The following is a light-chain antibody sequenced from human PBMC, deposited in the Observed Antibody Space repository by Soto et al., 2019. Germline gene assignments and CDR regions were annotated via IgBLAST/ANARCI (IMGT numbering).Light chain of an antibody. Sequence: QSVLTQPASVSGSPEQSITISCTGTSSDVGGYNYVSWYQQHPGKAPKLMIYDVSNRPSGVSNRFSGSKSGNTASLTISGLQAEDEADYYCSSYTSSSLVVFGGGTKLTVL. CDR3: SSYTSSSLVV. CDR2: DVS. J-gene: IGLJ2*01. V-gene: IGLV2-14*01. CDR1: SSDVGGYNY.